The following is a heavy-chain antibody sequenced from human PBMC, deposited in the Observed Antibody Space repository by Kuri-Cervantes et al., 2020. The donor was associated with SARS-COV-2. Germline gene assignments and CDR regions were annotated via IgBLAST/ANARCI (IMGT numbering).Heavy chain of an antibody. CDR1: GFTFSSYA. CDR3: ARVYNYGAWLGVGGLDV. CDR2: ISYDGSNK. D-gene: IGHD4-17*01. Sequence: GESLKISCAASGFTFSSYAMHWVRQAPGKGLEWVAVISYDGSNKYYADSVKGRFTISRDNSKNTLCLQMSSRRAEDTAVYYCARVYNYGAWLGVGGLDVWGQGTTVTVSS. J-gene: IGHJ6*02. V-gene: IGHV3-30-3*01.